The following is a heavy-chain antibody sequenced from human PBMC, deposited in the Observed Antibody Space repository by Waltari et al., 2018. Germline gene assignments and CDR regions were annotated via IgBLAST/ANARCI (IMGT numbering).Heavy chain of an antibody. Sequence: QVQLVQSGAEVKTPGASVKVSCQAFGYTFTDYYIHWVRQGTGQGLEWMGLVNSDKGGTNYAQNFQGRVTMTRGTSITTVYMELSSLKYEDTAIYYCARGGGVTVPGFDFWGQGNLVTVSS. CDR3: ARGGGVTVPGFDF. J-gene: IGHJ4*02. D-gene: IGHD6-19*01. V-gene: IGHV1-2*02. CDR2: VNSDKGGT. CDR1: GYTFTDYY.